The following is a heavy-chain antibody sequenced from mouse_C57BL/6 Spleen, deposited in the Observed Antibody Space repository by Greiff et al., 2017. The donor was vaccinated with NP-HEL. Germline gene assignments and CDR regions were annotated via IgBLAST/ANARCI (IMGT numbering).Heavy chain of an antibody. CDR1: GFTFSDYG. Sequence: DVMLVESGGGLVKPGGSLKLSCAASGFTFSDYGMHWVRQAPEKGLEWVVYISSGSSTIYYADTVKGRFTISRDNAKNTLFLQMTSLRSEDTAMYYCARSNPAWFAYWGQGTLVTVSA. V-gene: IGHV5-17*01. CDR3: ARSNPAWFAY. J-gene: IGHJ3*01. D-gene: IGHD2-5*01. CDR2: ISSGSSTI.